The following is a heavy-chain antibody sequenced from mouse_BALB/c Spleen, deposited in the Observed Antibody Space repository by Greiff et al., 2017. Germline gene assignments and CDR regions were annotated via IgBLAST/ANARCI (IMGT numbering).Heavy chain of an antibody. CDR3: ARSSTVVARGYAMDY. V-gene: IGHV14-3*02. D-gene: IGHD1-1*01. J-gene: IGHJ4*01. CDR1: GFNIKDTY. CDR2: IDPANGNT. Sequence: EVKLQESGAELVKPGASVKLSCTASGFNIKDTYMHWVKQRPEQGLEWIGRIDPANGNTKYDPKFQGKATITADTSSNTAYLQLSSLTSEDTAVYYCARSSTVVARGYAMDYWGQGTSVTVSS.